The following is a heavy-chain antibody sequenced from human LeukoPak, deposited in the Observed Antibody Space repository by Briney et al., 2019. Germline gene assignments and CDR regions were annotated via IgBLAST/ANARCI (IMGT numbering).Heavy chain of an antibody. CDR2: IYYSGST. J-gene: IGHJ6*02. CDR3: ARGAVYGYYYYYGMDV. CDR1: GGSIGSYY. Sequence: SETLSLTCTVSGGSIGSYYWSWIRQPPGKGLEWIGYIYYSGSTNYNPSLKSRVTISVDTSKNQFSLKLSSVTAADTAVYYCARGAVYGYYYYYGMDVWGQGTTVTVSS. D-gene: IGHD2-8*01. V-gene: IGHV4-59*01.